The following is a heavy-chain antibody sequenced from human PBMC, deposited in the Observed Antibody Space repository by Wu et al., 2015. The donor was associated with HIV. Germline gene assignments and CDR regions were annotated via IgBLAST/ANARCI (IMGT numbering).Heavy chain of an antibody. CDR2: ISAYNGKT. CDR1: GYSFTSNG. J-gene: IGHJ4*02. Sequence: QVQLVQSGAEVKKPGASVKVSCKSSGYSFTSNGISWVRQAPGQGLEWMGWISAYNGKTKYAQNFQDRLTVTTDTSTSTAYMELRSLRSDDTAVYYCARDPSVDTALVFDYWGQGTLVTVSS. CDR3: ARDPSVDTALVFDY. V-gene: IGHV1-18*01. D-gene: IGHD5-18*01.